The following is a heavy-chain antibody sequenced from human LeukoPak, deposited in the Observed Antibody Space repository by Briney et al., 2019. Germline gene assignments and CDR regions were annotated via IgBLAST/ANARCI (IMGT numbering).Heavy chain of an antibody. CDR2: ISGSGVYT. CDR1: GFTFSSYA. D-gene: IGHD6-19*01. Sequence: GGSLRLSCAASGFTFSSYAMSWVRQAPGKGLEWVSAISGSGVYTYNADSVKGRFTISRDNAKSSLYLQMNSLRAEDTAVYYCARVTASGFSTGWYPKDAFDIWGQGTMVTVSS. J-gene: IGHJ3*02. V-gene: IGHV3-23*01. CDR3: ARVTASGFSTGWYPKDAFDI.